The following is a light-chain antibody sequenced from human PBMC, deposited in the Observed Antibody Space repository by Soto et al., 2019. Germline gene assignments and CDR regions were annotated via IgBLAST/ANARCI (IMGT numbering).Light chain of an antibody. Sequence: QTVVTQEPSFSVSPGGTVTLTCGLSSGSVSTSYYPIWYQQTPGQAPRTLIYSTNNRSSGVPDRFSGSILGNKAALTITGAQADDESDYYCVLYMGSGISVFGGGTKLTVL. CDR1: SGSVSTSYY. CDR3: VLYMGSGISV. CDR2: STN. J-gene: IGLJ2*01. V-gene: IGLV8-61*01.